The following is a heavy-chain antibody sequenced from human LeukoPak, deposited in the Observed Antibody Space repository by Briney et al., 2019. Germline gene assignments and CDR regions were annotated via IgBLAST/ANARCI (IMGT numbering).Heavy chain of an antibody. CDR1: RFTFSNYW. CDR2: IKQDGSEK. Sequence: GGSLRLSCPASRFTFSNYWLSWVRQAPGKGLEWVANIKQDGSEKYYVDSVKGRFTVSRDNAKNSLYLQMNSLRAEDTAVYYCARGSGNARGHYYIDFWVKGTTVTVSS. J-gene: IGHJ6*03. D-gene: IGHD2-2*01. V-gene: IGHV3-7*01. CDR3: ARGSGNARGHYYIDF.